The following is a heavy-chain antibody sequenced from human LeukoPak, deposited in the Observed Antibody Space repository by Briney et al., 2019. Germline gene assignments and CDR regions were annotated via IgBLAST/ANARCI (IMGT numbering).Heavy chain of an antibody. V-gene: IGHV1-2*02. J-gene: IGHJ5*02. CDR3: AREAAAGWFDP. Sequence: GASVKVSCKASGYTFTGYYMHWVRQAPGQGLEWMGWINPNSGGTSYAQKFQGRVTMTRDTSISTAYMELSRLRSDDTAVYYCAREAAAGWFDPWGQGTLVTVSS. D-gene: IGHD6-13*01. CDR2: INPNSGGT. CDR1: GYTFTGYY.